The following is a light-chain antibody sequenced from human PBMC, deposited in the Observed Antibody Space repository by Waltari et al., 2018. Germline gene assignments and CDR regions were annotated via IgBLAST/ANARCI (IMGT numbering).Light chain of an antibody. V-gene: IGKV3-20*01. Sequence: IVLTHSPGSLSFSPGERATVSCRASQYVSSDYLAWYQQKRGQAPRLLFYGASRRASDIPDRFSGSGSGTDFSLTISRLEPEDFAVYFCQQYGSSPVTFGGGTKVEIK. J-gene: IGKJ4*01. CDR2: GAS. CDR1: QYVSSDY. CDR3: QQYGSSPVT.